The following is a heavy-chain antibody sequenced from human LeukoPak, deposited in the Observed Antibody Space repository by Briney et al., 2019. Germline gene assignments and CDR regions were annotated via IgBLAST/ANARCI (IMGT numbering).Heavy chain of an antibody. J-gene: IGHJ4*02. CDR1: GFTFSSYA. Sequence: GGSLRLSCAASGFTFSSYAMPWVRQAPGKGLEWVAVISYDGSNKYYADSVKGRFTISRDNSKNTLYLQMNSLRAEDTAVYYCARDLDSSGIAAAGFDYWGQGTLVTVSS. V-gene: IGHV3-30-3*01. D-gene: IGHD6-13*01. CDR2: ISYDGSNK. CDR3: ARDLDSSGIAAAGFDY.